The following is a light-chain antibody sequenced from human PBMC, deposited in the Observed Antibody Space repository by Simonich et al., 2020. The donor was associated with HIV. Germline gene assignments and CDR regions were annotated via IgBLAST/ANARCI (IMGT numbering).Light chain of an antibody. CDR1: SSDVGGYNY. J-gene: IGLJ3*02. CDR3: SSYTSSSTLV. Sequence: QSALTQPASVSGSPGQSITISCTGTSSDVGGYNYVSWYQQHPGKAPKLMIYDVSKGPSGVPDRFSGSKSGNTASLTISGLQAEDEADYYCSSYTSSSTLVFGGGTKLTVL. CDR2: DVS. V-gene: IGLV2-14*01.